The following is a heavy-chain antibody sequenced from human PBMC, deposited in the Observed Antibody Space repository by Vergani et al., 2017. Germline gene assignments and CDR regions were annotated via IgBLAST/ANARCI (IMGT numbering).Heavy chain of an antibody. CDR2: IYYSGST. CDR1: GGSISSYY. J-gene: IGHJ4*02. V-gene: IGHV4-59*01. CDR3: ARNTDWGISFDY. D-gene: IGHD3-16*01. Sequence: QVQLQESGPGLVKPSETLSLTCTVSGGSISSYYWSWIRQPPGKGLEWIGYIYYSGSTNYNPSLKSRVTISVDTSKNQFSLTLSSVTAADTAVYYCARNTDWGISFDYWGQGTLVTVSS.